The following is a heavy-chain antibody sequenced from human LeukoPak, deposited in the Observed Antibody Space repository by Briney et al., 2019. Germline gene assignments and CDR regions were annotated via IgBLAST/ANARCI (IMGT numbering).Heavy chain of an antibody. CDR2: IRNRANNYAT. CDR3: SGYDYGMDV. Sequence: GGSLRLSCEASVFTFSDSAIHWVRQAPGKGLEWVGRIRNRANNYATVYSASVEGRFSMSRDDSKNTAYLQMNSLKTEDTAIFYCSGYDYGMDVWGQGTTVTVSS. CDR1: VFTFSDSA. V-gene: IGHV3-73*01. J-gene: IGHJ6*02.